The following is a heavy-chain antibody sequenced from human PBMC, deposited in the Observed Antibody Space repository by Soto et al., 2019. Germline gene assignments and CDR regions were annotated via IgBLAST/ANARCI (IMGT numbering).Heavy chain of an antibody. CDR2: IYPGHSDT. Sequence: XGSLKISCKGCGYSFNSYWLAWVRQMPGKGLEWMAIIYPGHSDTRYSPSFQGQVTMSADKSISTAYLQWSSLKASDTAMSYSARCYYYDSRGYSPSDAFDIWGQGTMVTVS. D-gene: IGHD3-22*01. J-gene: IGHJ3*02. V-gene: IGHV5-51*01. CDR3: ARCYYYDSRGYSPSDAFDI. CDR1: GYSFNSYW.